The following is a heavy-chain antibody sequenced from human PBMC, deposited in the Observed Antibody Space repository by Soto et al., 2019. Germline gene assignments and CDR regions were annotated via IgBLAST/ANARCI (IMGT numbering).Heavy chain of an antibody. CDR3: ARDDGIAVAGTDLYFFMDV. J-gene: IGHJ6*03. CDR2: IYYSGST. CDR1: GGSISSYY. D-gene: IGHD6-19*01. V-gene: IGHV4-59*01. Sequence: PSETLSLTCTVSGGSISSYYWSWIRQPPGNGLEWIGYIYYSGSTNYNPSLKTRVTISVDTSKNQFSLKLSSVTAAVTVVYYFARDDGIAVAGTDLYFFMDVWGKVTTVTV.